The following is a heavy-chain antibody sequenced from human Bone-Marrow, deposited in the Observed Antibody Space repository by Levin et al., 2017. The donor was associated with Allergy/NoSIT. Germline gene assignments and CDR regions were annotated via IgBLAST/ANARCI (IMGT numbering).Heavy chain of an antibody. CDR1: GFTFNNYG. CDR2: IWFDGSKD. V-gene: IGHV3-33*01. Sequence: GESLKISCAASGFTFNNYGMHWVRQAPGKGLEWVAVIWFDGSKDYYADSVKGRFTISRDNSKKTLYLQINRLRADDTAVYYCARPLLACTTTACQPYYWGQGTLVTVSS. CDR3: ARPLLACTTTACQPYY. D-gene: IGHD2-8*01. J-gene: IGHJ4*02.